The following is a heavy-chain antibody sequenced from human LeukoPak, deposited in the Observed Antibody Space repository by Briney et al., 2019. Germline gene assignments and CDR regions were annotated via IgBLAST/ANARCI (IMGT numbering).Heavy chain of an antibody. CDR3: ARAPRPYLWSGYCEY. D-gene: IGHD3-3*01. CDR1: GFTFSSYW. CDR2: IKQDGSVE. J-gene: IGHJ4*02. V-gene: IGHV3-7*01. Sequence: GGSLRLSCAASGFTFSSYWMSWVRQAPGKGLEWVANIKQDGSVEYYVDSVQGRFTISRYNAKNSLYLQINSLRGEDAAVYYCARAPRPYLWSGYCEYWGQGTRVTVSS.